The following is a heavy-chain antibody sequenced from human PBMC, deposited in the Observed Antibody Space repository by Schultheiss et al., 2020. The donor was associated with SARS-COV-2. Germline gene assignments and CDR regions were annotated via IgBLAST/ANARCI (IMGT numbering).Heavy chain of an antibody. D-gene: IGHD3-9*01. V-gene: IGHV4-61*08. CDR2: INHSGST. CDR3: ARVRLDYDILTGYSTTLDYGMDV. Sequence: SETLSLTCTVSGGSISSGGYYWSWIRQHPGKGLEWIGEINHSGSTNYNPSLKSRVTISVDTSKNQFSLKLSSVTAADTAVYYCARVRLDYDILTGYSTTLDYGMDVWGQGTTVTVSS. J-gene: IGHJ6*02. CDR1: GGSISSGGYY.